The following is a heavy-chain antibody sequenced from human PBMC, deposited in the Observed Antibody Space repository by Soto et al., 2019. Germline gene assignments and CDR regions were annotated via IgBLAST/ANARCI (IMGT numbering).Heavy chain of an antibody. J-gene: IGHJ5*02. CDR3: AKDRAAAAGPKNWFDP. D-gene: IGHD6-13*01. Sequence: EVQLVESGGGLVQPGGSLRLSCAASGFTFSSYAMSWVRQAPGKGLEWVSAISGSGGSTYYADSVKGRFTISRDNSKNTLYLQMNSLRAEDTAVYYCAKDRAAAAGPKNWFDPWGQGTLVTVSS. CDR1: GFTFSSYA. CDR2: ISGSGGST. V-gene: IGHV3-23*04.